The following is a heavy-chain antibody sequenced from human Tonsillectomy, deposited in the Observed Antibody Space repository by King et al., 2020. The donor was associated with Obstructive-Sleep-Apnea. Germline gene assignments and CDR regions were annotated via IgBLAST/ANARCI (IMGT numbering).Heavy chain of an antibody. D-gene: IGHD5-24*01. J-gene: IGHJ4*02. CDR2: IKLDGSER. V-gene: IGHV3-7*03. Sequence: VQLVESGGGLVQPGGSSRLSCAATGFSFSSFWMSWVRQAPGKGLEWVANIKLDGSERYYVDSVKGRFTISRDNAKNSLYLQMNSLRVEDSAVYYCAREAGATNLWGQGTLVTVSS. CDR3: AREAGATNL. CDR1: GFSFSSFW.